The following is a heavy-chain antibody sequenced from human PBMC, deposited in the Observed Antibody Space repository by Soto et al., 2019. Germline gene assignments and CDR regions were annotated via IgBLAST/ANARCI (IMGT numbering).Heavy chain of an antibody. J-gene: IGHJ4*02. D-gene: IGHD3-22*01. CDR2: ISASGGST. CDR1: GFTFSTFD. Sequence: EVQLLESGGGLVQPGGSLRVSCVASGFTFSTFDMSWARQAPGKGLEWVSGISASGGSTYYADSVKGRFSISRDNSKNHLYLQMNSLRAGDTAVYHCAKGFYDSNYALNYWGQGTLVSVSS. V-gene: IGHV3-23*01. CDR3: AKGFYDSNYALNY.